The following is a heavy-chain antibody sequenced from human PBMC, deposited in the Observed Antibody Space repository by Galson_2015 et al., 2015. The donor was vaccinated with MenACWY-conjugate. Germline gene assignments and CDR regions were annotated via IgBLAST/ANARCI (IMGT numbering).Heavy chain of an antibody. V-gene: IGHV4-38-2*02. CDR1: GYSVSNGSY. J-gene: IGHJ4*02. D-gene: IGHD7-27*01. CDR3: AREGTGDSFDY. Sequence: SETLSLTCTVSGYSVSNGSYWGWLRQPPGKGLEWIASFYHGGSTYYNPSPKSRVTISVDTSKNQFSLNLSSVTAADTAVFYCAREGTGDSFDYWGQGTQVTVSS. CDR2: FYHGGST.